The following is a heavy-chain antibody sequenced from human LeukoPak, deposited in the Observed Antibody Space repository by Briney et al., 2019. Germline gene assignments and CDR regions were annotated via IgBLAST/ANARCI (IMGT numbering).Heavy chain of an antibody. CDR1: GYTFTGYY. D-gene: IGHD2-2*01. CDR2: ISAYNGNT. V-gene: IGHV1-18*04. CDR3: AREFSCSSTSCYLGWFDP. Sequence: GASVKVSCKASGYTFTGYYMHWVRQAPGQGLEWMGWISAYNGNTNYAQKLQGRVTMTTDTSTSTAYMELRSLRSDDTAVYYCAREFSCSSTSCYLGWFDPWGQGTLVTVSS. J-gene: IGHJ5*02.